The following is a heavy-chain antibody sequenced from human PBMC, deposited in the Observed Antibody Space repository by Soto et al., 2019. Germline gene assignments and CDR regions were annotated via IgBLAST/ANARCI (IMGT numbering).Heavy chain of an antibody. Sequence: SETLSLTCTVSGGSISSYYWSWIRQPPGKGLEWIGSIYYSGSTYYNPSLKSRVTISVDTSKNQFSLKLSSVTAADTAVYYCARRWGSYGYEAFDIWGQGTMVTVSS. J-gene: IGHJ3*02. D-gene: IGHD5-18*01. CDR1: GGSISSYY. V-gene: IGHV4-59*05. CDR2: IYYSGST. CDR3: ARRWGSYGYEAFDI.